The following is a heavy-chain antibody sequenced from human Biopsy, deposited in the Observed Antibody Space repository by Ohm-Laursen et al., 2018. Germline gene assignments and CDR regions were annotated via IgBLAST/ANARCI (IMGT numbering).Heavy chain of an antibody. Sequence: TLSLTCTVSGDSISSYYWSWIRQPPGKGLQWIGYVYYTGSTDYNPSLQSRVTISVDTSKNHFSLRLRSVSPAAPAIYYYARVRGYYRDRTVPGYFDLWGRGTLVTVSS. V-gene: IGHV4-59*01. J-gene: IGHJ2*01. CDR2: VYYTGST. CDR3: ARVRGYYRDRTVPGYFDL. CDR1: GDSISSYY. D-gene: IGHD3-22*01.